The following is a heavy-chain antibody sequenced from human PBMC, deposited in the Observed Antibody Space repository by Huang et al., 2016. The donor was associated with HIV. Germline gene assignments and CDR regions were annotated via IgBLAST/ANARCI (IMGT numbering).Heavy chain of an antibody. D-gene: IGHD6-13*01. J-gene: IGHJ2*01. Sequence: QVQLQQWGAGLLKPSETLSLPCAVYGGSFSGYYWSWIRQPPGKGLEWIGEIKESGSTNYNPDLKSRVTTSVDTSKNQFSLRLSSVTAADTAVYYCARGRSGIAAAVYWYFDLWGRGTLVTVSS. CDR2: IKESGST. V-gene: IGHV4-34*01. CDR1: GGSFSGYY. CDR3: ARGRSGIAAAVYWYFDL.